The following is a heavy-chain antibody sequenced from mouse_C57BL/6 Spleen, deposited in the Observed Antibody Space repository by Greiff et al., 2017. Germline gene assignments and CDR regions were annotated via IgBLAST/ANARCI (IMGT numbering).Heavy chain of an antibody. CDR3: TRSTAQATYYAMDY. CDR1: GYTFTDYE. D-gene: IGHD3-2*02. Sequence: KESGAELVRPGASVTLSCKASGYTFTDYEMHWVKQTPVHGLEWIGAIDPETGGTAYNQKFKGKAILTADKSSSTAYMELRSLTSEDSAVYYCTRSTAQATYYAMDYWGQGTSVTVSS. J-gene: IGHJ4*01. CDR2: IDPETGGT. V-gene: IGHV1-15*01.